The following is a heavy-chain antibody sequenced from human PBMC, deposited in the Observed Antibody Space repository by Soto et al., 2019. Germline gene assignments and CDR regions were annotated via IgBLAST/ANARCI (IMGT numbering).Heavy chain of an antibody. CDR3: ARRSSGCSGGSCPYYYYMDV. Sequence: SETLSLTCTVSGGSIISYYWSWIRQPPGKGLEWIGYIYYSGSTNYNPSLKSRVTISVDTSKNQFSLKLSSVTAADTAVYYCARRSSGCSGGSCPYYYYMDVWGKGTTVTVSS. CDR2: IYYSGST. D-gene: IGHD2-15*01. V-gene: IGHV4-59*08. CDR1: GGSIISYY. J-gene: IGHJ6*03.